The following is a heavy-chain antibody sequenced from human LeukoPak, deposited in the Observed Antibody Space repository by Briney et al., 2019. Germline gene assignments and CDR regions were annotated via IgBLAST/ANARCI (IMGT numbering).Heavy chain of an antibody. CDR1: GFTFSSYA. CDR2: ISYDGSNK. J-gene: IGHJ4*02. CDR3: ARVSYGGNWEIDY. D-gene: IGHD4-23*01. V-gene: IGHV3-30-3*01. Sequence: GGSLRLSCAASGFTFSSYAMHWVRQAPGKGLEWVAVISYDGSNKYYADSVKGRLTISRDNSKNTLYLQMNSLRAEDTAVYYCARVSYGGNWEIDYWGQGTLVTVSS.